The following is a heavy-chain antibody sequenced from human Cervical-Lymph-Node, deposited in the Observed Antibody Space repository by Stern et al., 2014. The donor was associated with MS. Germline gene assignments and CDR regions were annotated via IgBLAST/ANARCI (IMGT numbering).Heavy chain of an antibody. CDR1: GFTVSTNY. J-gene: IGHJ6*02. D-gene: IGHD3-10*01. CDR2: IFSGGST. Sequence: EVQLLESGGGLIQHGGSLRLSCAASGFTVSTNYINWVRQAPGKGLEWVSVIFSGGSTYYEDYGEGRFNISRDNSKNRIYLQMNYLTVEDTAVYYCARDAPLGVRGYYGMDVWGQGTTVIVSS. V-gene: IGHV3-53*01. CDR3: ARDAPLGVRGYYGMDV.